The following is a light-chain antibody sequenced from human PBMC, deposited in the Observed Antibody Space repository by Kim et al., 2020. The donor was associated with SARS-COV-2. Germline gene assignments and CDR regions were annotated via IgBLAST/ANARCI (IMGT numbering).Light chain of an antibody. Sequence: GNTASIPCQSSNDISNYLAWYQEKPGKVPKLLIYDESILQSGVPARFSGSKSGTDFTLTISSLQAEDVATYYCQGCISAPWTFRQGTTVDI. J-gene: IGKJ1*01. CDR2: DES. V-gene: IGKV1-27*01. CDR3: QGCISAPWT. CDR1: NDISNY.